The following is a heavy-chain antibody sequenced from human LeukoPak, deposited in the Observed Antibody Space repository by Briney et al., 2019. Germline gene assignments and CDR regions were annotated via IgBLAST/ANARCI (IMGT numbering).Heavy chain of an antibody. CDR2: IYYSGST. D-gene: IGHD1-26*01. V-gene: IGHV4-59*01. J-gene: IGHJ5*02. Sequence: SETLSLTCTVSGGSISSYYWSWIRQPPGKGLEWIGYIYYSGSTNYNPSLKSRVTISVDTSKNQFSLKLSSGTAADTAVYYCARDELSTGSNWFDPWGQGTLVTVSS. CDR1: GGSISSYY. CDR3: ARDELSTGSNWFDP.